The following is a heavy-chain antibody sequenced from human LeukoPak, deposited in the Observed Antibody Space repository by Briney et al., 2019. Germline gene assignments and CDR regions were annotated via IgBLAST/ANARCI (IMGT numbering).Heavy chain of an antibody. D-gene: IGHD5-18*01. J-gene: IGHJ3*02. V-gene: IGHV4-61*01. Sequence: PSETLSLTCTVSGGCVSSGNYYWSWIRQPPGKGLEWLAYIDYRGSTTYNPSLKSRVTISVDTSRNQFSLKLSSVTAADTAVYYCARSRSGYSYDHAAFDIWGQGTMVTVSS. CDR3: ARSRSGYSYDHAAFDI. CDR1: GGCVSSGNYY. CDR2: IDYRGST.